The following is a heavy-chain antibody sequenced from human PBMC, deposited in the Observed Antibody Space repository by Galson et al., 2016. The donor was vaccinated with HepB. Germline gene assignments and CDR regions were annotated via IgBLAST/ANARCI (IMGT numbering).Heavy chain of an antibody. CDR1: GSIFSGYW. CDR2: INPDGSQK. Sequence: SLRLSCAVSGSIFSGYWMSWVRQAPGEGLEWVANINPDGSQKYYVDSVRGRFTISRDNATNSLFLYMNNVRADDTALYYCARGRYCSGGGCYQDYWGQGTLVTGSS. J-gene: IGHJ4*02. V-gene: IGHV3-7*03. CDR3: ARGRYCSGGGCYQDY. D-gene: IGHD2-15*01.